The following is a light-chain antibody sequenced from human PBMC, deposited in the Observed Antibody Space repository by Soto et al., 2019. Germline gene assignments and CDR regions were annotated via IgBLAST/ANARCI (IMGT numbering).Light chain of an antibody. CDR2: AAS. CDR3: PQSYSSPPT. CDR1: QSISNH. V-gene: IGKV1-39*01. J-gene: IGKJ1*01. Sequence: DIQMTQSPSSLSASVEDRVIITRRASQSISNHLNWYQQKPGKDPKLLIFAASSMQSGVPSRFSGSRSGPDFTLTISSLQPQEFATYYCPQSYSSPPTFGQGIKVEIK.